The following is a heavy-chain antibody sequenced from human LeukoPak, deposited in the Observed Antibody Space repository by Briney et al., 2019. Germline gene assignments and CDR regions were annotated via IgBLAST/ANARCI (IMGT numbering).Heavy chain of an antibody. CDR2: INPNSGGT. CDR3: ARDYDCSGGSCYLNVMRT. V-gene: IGHV1-2*02. D-gene: IGHD2-15*01. Sequence: GASVKVSCKASGYTFTGYYMHWVRQAPGQGLEWMGWINPNSGGTNYAQKFQGRVTMTRDTSISTAYMELSRLRSDDTAVYYCARDYDCSGGSCYLNVMRTWGQGTLVTVSS. CDR1: GYTFTGYY. J-gene: IGHJ5*02.